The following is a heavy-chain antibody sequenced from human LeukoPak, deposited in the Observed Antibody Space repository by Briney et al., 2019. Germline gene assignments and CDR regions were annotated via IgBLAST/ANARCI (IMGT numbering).Heavy chain of an antibody. CDR1: GYMFTKYY. J-gene: IGHJ6*03. Sequence: ASVKVSCKTSGYMFTKYYMHWVRQAPGQGLEWMGWMNPNSGNTGYAQKFQGRVTITRNTSISTAYMELSSLRSEDTAVYYCARGRFYMDVWGKGTTVTVSS. CDR2: MNPNSGNT. V-gene: IGHV1-8*03. CDR3: ARGRFYMDV.